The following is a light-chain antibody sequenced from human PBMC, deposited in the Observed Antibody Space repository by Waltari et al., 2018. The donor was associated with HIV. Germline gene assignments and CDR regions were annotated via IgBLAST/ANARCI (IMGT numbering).Light chain of an antibody. J-gene: IGLJ3*02. CDR3: GTWDNSLSAFWV. V-gene: IGLV1-51*01. Sequence: QSVLTQPPSVSAAPGQKVTISCSGSSSTLGNNFVSWYQQLPATAPKLLIYDTNKRPSGIPDRFSASKSGTSATLAITGLQTGDEAVYYCGTWDNSLSAFWVFGGGTKVTVL. CDR2: DTN. CDR1: SSTLGNNF.